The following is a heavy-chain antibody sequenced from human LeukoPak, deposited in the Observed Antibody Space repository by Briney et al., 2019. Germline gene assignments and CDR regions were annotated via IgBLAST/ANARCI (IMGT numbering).Heavy chain of an antibody. D-gene: IGHD3-3*01. CDR1: GFTVSSNY. Sequence: GGSLRLSCAASGFTVSSNYMSWVRQAPGKGLEWVSVIYSGGSTYYADSVKGRFTISRDNSKNTLYLQMNSLRAEDTAVYYCARVVVIKPNYYYMDVWGKGTTVTVSS. CDR2: IYSGGST. CDR3: ARVVVIKPNYYYMDV. J-gene: IGHJ6*03. V-gene: IGHV3-53*01.